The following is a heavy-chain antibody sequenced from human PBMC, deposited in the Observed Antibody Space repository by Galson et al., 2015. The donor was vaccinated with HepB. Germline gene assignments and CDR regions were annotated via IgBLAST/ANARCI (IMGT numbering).Heavy chain of an antibody. V-gene: IGHV3-23*01. CDR3: AGTSYYDSSGYYYNSYFDY. CDR2: ISGSSDSA. D-gene: IGHD3-22*01. Sequence: SLRLSCAAPGFTFSSYAMNWVRQAPGEGLEWVSAISGSSDSAYYADSVKGRFTISRDNSKSTLYLQMNSLRAEDTAVYYCAGTSYYDSSGYYYNSYFDYWGQGTLVTVSS. J-gene: IGHJ4*02. CDR1: GFTFSSYA.